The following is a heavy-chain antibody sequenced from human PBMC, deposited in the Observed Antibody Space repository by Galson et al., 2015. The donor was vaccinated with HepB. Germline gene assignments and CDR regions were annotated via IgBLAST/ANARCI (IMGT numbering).Heavy chain of an antibody. Sequence: SLRLSCAASGFTFSSYAMSWVRQAPGKGLEWVSAISGSGGSTYYADSVKGRFTISRDNSKNTLYLQMNSLRSEDTAVYYCATDVPHPDWRYYDSSGYLDYWGQGTLVTVSS. CDR3: ATDVPHPDWRYYDSSGYLDY. CDR1: GFTFSSYA. CDR2: ISGSGGST. V-gene: IGHV3-23*01. J-gene: IGHJ4*02. D-gene: IGHD3-22*01.